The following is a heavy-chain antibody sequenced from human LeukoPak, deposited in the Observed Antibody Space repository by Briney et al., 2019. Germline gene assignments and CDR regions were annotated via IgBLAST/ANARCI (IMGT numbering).Heavy chain of an antibody. CDR2: IKEDGSEK. Sequence: GGSLRLSCAASGFTFSSNWMTWLRQAPGKGLEWVANIKEDGSEKYYVDSVKGRFTISRDNGQNSLYLQMNSLRPEDTAVYFCARHIDWGFDYWGQGTLVTVSS. V-gene: IGHV3-7*01. D-gene: IGHD2-21*01. J-gene: IGHJ4*02. CDR1: GFTFSSNW. CDR3: ARHIDWGFDY.